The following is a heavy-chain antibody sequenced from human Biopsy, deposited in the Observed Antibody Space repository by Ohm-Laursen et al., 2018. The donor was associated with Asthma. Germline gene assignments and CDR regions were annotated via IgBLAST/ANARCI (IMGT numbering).Heavy chain of an antibody. J-gene: IGHJ6*02. V-gene: IGHV1-69*13. D-gene: IGHD5-12*01. CDR3: ARGYSGSDRIVYYYSGLEV. CDR1: GDSFSNYA. CDR2: LIPVLGTP. Sequence: SVKVSCNASGDSFSNYAISWVRQAPGQGLEWMGGLIPVLGTPDHAQMFEGRVTITADESTSTANMELSSLSSEDTAVYYCARGYSGSDRIVYYYSGLEVWGQGTTVTVSS.